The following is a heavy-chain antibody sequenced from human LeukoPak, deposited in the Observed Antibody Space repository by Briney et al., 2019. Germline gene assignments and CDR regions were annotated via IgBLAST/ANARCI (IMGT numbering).Heavy chain of an antibody. Sequence: LAGGSLRLSCAASGFTVSSNYMSWVRQAPGKGLEWVSVIYSGGNTYYADSAKGRFTISRDSSKNTLYLQMNSLRAEDTAVYYCAREQIIVAAIYFDYWGQGTLVTVSS. V-gene: IGHV3-53*01. J-gene: IGHJ4*02. D-gene: IGHD2-2*02. CDR1: GFTVSSNY. CDR2: IYSGGNT. CDR3: AREQIIVAAIYFDY.